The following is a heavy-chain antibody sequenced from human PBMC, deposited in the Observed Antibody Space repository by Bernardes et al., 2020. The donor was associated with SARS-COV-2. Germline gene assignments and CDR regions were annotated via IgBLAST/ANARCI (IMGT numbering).Heavy chain of an antibody. J-gene: IGHJ2*01. Sequence: SETLSLTCTVSGGSISSNYWSWIRQPPGKGLAWMGYIYNSGRTHYNPSLKSRVTISVDTSKNQFSLKLSSVTAADTAVYYCARVGVVVATNWYFDLWGRGTLVIVSS. CDR1: GGSISSNY. V-gene: IGHV4-59*01. CDR2: IYNSGRT. CDR3: ARVGVVVATNWYFDL. D-gene: IGHD2-15*01.